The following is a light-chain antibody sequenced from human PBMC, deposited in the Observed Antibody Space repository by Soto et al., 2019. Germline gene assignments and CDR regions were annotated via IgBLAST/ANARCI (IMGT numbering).Light chain of an antibody. J-gene: IGKJ5*01. Sequence: DVVMTQSPGSLSVTLGQPASISCWSTQGLLYNDGNTYLNWFQQRPGQSPRRLIYKVSVRDSGVPDRFSGSGSGTDFTLKISRVEAEDVGIYYCMQGTHRPITFGQGTRLEIK. V-gene: IGKV2-30*01. CDR1: QGLLYNDGNTY. CDR2: KVS. CDR3: MQGTHRPIT.